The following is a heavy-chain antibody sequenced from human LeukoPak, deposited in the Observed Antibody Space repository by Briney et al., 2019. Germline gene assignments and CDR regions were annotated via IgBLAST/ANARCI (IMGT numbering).Heavy chain of an antibody. Sequence: GGSLRLSCAASGFTFSIYAMSWVRQAPGKGLLWVSSITSRGESTWYVDSVKGRFTISRDNSKNTLYLQMNSLRAEDTAVYYCAKGPSSSWVTNWFDPWGQGTLVTVSS. CDR1: GFTFSIYA. D-gene: IGHD6-13*01. CDR2: ITSRGEST. J-gene: IGHJ5*02. V-gene: IGHV3-23*01. CDR3: AKGPSSSWVTNWFDP.